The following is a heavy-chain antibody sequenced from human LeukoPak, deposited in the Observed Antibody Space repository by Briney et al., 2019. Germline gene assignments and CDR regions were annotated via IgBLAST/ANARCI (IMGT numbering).Heavy chain of an antibody. CDR2: ISYIGTT. Sequence: PSETLSLTCAVSGDSFSSHYWTWVRQPPGKGLEWFCYISYIGTTNYHPSLKIPVTISIDTSKNQFSLKLSSVTAADTAVYYCARDLVTVTKGFDIWGQGTMVSVSS. V-gene: IGHV4-59*11. CDR1: GDSFSSHY. J-gene: IGHJ3*02. D-gene: IGHD4-17*01. CDR3: ARDLVTVTKGFDI.